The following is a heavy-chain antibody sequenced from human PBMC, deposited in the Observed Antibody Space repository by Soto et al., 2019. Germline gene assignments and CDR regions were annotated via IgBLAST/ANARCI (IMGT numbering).Heavy chain of an antibody. CDR3: AKDLGTDDFWSAYYTYYYMDV. D-gene: IGHD3-3*01. CDR1: GFTFSSYA. CDR2: ISGSGDNT. V-gene: IGHV3-23*01. J-gene: IGHJ6*03. Sequence: EVQLLESGGGLVQPGGSLRLSCAASGFTFSSYALNWVRQAPGKGLEWVSVISGSGDNTYYADSVKGRFTISRDNSKKTRYLQMNSLRAEDTAVYYCAKDLGTDDFWSAYYTYYYMDVWGKGTTVTVSS.